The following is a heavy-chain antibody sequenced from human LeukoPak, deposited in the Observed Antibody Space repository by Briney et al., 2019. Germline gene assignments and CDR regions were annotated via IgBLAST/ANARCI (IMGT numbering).Heavy chain of an antibody. CDR1: GFTFSSNV. V-gene: IGHV3-23*01. CDR3: VRDDDRPDNGLDY. D-gene: IGHD3-22*01. Sequence: GGSLRLSCAASGFTFSSNVMIWVGQAPGKGLEWVSSIPASGGSTYYADSVKGRFTISRDNSKNTLYLQMNSLRAEDTAVYYCVRDDDRPDNGLDYWGQGTLVTVSS. CDR2: IPASGGST. J-gene: IGHJ4*02.